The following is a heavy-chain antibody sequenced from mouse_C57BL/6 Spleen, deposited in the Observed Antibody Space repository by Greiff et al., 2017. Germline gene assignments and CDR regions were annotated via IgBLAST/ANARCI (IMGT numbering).Heavy chain of an antibody. J-gene: IGHJ2*01. CDR1: GYTFTSYT. Sequence: QVQLQQSGAELARPGASVKMSCKASGYTFTSYTMHWVHQRPGQGLEWIGYINPSSGYTKYNQKFKDKATLTADKSSSTAYMQLNSLTSEDSAVYYCARDDEDFDYWGQGTTLTVSS. D-gene: IGHD2-12*01. V-gene: IGHV1-4*01. CDR2: INPSSGYT. CDR3: ARDDEDFDY.